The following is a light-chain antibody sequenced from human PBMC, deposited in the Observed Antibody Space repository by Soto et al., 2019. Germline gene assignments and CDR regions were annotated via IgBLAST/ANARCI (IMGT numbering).Light chain of an antibody. Sequence: QSVLTQPPSASGTPGQRVTISCSGSSSNIGSNTVSWYQQLPGTAPKLLIYSNNQRPSGVPDRFSGSKSGTSASLAISGLQSEDEADYYCAAWDDSLSGFYVFGTGTNVTVL. CDR3: AAWDDSLSGFYV. V-gene: IGLV1-44*01. J-gene: IGLJ1*01. CDR1: SSNIGSNT. CDR2: SNN.